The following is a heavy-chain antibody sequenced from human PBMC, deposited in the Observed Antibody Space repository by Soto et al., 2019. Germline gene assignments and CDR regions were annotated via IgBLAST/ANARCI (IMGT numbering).Heavy chain of an antibody. CDR2: ISGSGGST. CDR1: GFTFSSYA. J-gene: IGHJ4*02. CDR3: AKVRYYDSSGYYFDY. V-gene: IGHV3-23*01. Sequence: GGSLRLSFAASGFTFSSYAMSWVPQAPGKGLEWVSAISGSGGSTYYADSVKGRFTISRDNSKNTLYLQMNSLGAEDTAVYYCAKVRYYDSSGYYFDYWGQGTLVTVSS. D-gene: IGHD3-22*01.